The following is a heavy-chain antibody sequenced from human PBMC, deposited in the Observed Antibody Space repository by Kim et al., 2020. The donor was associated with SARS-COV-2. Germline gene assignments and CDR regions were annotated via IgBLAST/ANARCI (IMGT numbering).Heavy chain of an antibody. Sequence: SETLSLTCAVSGGSISSSNWWSWVRQPPGKGLEWIGEIYHSGSTNYNPSLKSRVTISVDKSKNQFSLKLSSVTAADTAVYYCARQIMTFGGEGYFDYWGQGTLVTVSS. CDR1: GGSISSSNW. V-gene: IGHV4-4*02. J-gene: IGHJ4*02. CDR2: IYHSGST. D-gene: IGHD3-16*01. CDR3: ARQIMTFGGEGYFDY.